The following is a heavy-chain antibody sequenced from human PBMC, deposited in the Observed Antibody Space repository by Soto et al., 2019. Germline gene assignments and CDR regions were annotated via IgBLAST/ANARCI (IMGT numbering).Heavy chain of an antibody. D-gene: IGHD3-16*01. CDR3: ASYRGALYFES. Sequence: XTLSLTCSVSGRSMSSNYWSWIRQSPDKGLEWLGYVFYGGTDYNPSLVGRFGMSFETSKSQFSLKLTSVTVADTAVYYCASYRGALYFESWGPGIMVTVAS. V-gene: IGHV4-59*01. CDR2: VFYGGT. CDR1: GRSMSSNY. J-gene: IGHJ4*02.